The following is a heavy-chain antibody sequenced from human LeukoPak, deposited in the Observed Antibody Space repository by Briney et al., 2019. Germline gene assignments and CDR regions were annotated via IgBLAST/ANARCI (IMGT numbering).Heavy chain of an antibody. J-gene: IGHJ4*02. D-gene: IGHD6-13*01. V-gene: IGHV1-2*02. Sequence: GASVKVSCKASGYTFTGYYMHWVRQAPGQGLEWMGWINPNSGGTNYAQKFQGRVTMTRDTSISTAYMELSRLRSDDTAVYYCARDESFSSRWQIAYYFDYWGQGTLVTVSS. CDR3: ARDESFSSRWQIAYYFDY. CDR2: INPNSGGT. CDR1: GYTFTGYY.